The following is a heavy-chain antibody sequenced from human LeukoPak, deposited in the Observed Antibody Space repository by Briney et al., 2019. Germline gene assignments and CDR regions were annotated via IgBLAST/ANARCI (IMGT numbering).Heavy chain of an antibody. CDR3: ARGMLRQPPDY. CDR1: VFIFNRYS. Sequence: SLRLSCAASVFIFNRYSMHWVREAPGKGLEWVTAISDDETYKLYADSVKRRFTISRDNSKHTLYPQMNSLRVEDTAIYYCARGMLRQPPDYWGQGMLVTVSS. CDR2: ISDDETYK. J-gene: IGHJ4*02. D-gene: IGHD3-10*02. V-gene: IGHV3-30-3*01.